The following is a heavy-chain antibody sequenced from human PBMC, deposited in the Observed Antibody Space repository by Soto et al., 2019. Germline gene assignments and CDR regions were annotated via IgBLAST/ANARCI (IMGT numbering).Heavy chain of an antibody. CDR2: IVVGSGNT. V-gene: IGHV1-58*01. J-gene: IGHJ3*02. Sequence: SVKVSCKASGFTFTSSAVQWVRQARGQRLEWIGWIVVGSGNTNYAQKFQERVTITRDMSTSTAYMELSSLRSEDTAVYYCAAEDGNYYDSSGYSRDAFDIWGQGTMVTVSS. D-gene: IGHD3-22*01. CDR1: GFTFTSSA. CDR3: AAEDGNYYDSSGYSRDAFDI.